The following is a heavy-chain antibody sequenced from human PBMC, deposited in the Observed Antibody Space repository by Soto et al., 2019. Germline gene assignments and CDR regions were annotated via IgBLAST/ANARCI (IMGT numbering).Heavy chain of an antibody. Sequence: QVQLVESGGGVVQPGRSLRLSCAASGFTFSSYGMHWVRQAQGKGLEWVAVISYDGSNKDYADSVKGRFTISRDNSKNAGFLQMNSLRAEETAVYYCAKDLGEVEWVSLYYYYDGMDVWGQGTTVTVSS. CDR2: ISYDGSNK. V-gene: IGHV3-30*18. CDR1: GFTFSSYG. CDR3: AKDLGEVEWVSLYYYYDGMDV. D-gene: IGHD3-3*01. J-gene: IGHJ6*02.